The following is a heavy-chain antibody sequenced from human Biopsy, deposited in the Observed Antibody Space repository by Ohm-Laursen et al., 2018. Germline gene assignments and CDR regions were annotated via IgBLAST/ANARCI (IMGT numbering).Heavy chain of an antibody. Sequence: TLSLTCAVSGGSISSFYWTWIRQPPGKGPEWIGDISDSGSTNYKPSLKSRVIISVDTSKNQFSLNLSSVTAPDTAVYYCARRGSGGRSFDHWGQGTLVTVSS. CDR1: GGSISSFY. CDR2: ISDSGST. V-gene: IGHV4-59*08. J-gene: IGHJ4*02. D-gene: IGHD2-15*01. CDR3: ARRGSGGRSFDH.